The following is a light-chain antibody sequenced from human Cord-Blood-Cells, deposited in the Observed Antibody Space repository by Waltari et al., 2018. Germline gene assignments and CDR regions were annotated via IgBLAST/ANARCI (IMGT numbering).Light chain of an antibody. CDR2: EGS. CDR1: SSDVGSYNL. Sequence: QSALTQPASVSGSPGQSITISCTATSSDVGSYNLVSWYQQHPGKAPKLMIYEGSKRPSRVSNLFSGSKSGNTASLTISGLQAEDEADYYCCSYAGSSTWVFGGGTKLTVL. V-gene: IGLV2-23*01. J-gene: IGLJ3*02. CDR3: CSYAGSSTWV.